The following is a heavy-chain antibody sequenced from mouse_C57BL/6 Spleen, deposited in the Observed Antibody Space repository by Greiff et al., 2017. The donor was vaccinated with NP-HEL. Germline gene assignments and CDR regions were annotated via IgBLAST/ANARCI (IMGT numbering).Heavy chain of an antibody. Sequence: EVQGVESGGGLVQPGGSMKLSCVASGFTFSNYWMNWVRQSPEKGLEWVAQIRLKSDNYATHYAESVKGRFTISRDDSKSSVYLQMNNLRAEDTGIYYCTGGAYYSNPFYAMDYWGQGTSVTVSS. J-gene: IGHJ4*01. V-gene: IGHV6-3*01. CDR2: IRLKSDNYAT. D-gene: IGHD2-5*01. CDR1: GFTFSNYW. CDR3: TGGAYYSNPFYAMDY.